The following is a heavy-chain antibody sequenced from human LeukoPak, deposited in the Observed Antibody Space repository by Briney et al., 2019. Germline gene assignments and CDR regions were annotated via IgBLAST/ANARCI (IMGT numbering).Heavy chain of an antibody. CDR1: GYTFTSYY. CDR2: INPSGGST. J-gene: IGHJ4*02. Sequence: ASVKVSRKASGYTFTSYYMHWVRQAPGQGLEWMGIINPSGGSTSYAQKFQGRVTMTRDTSTSTVYMELSRLRSEDTAVYYCASQPDVEDSSGYYFDYWGQGTLVTVSS. V-gene: IGHV1-46*03. CDR3: ASQPDVEDSSGYYFDY. D-gene: IGHD3-22*01.